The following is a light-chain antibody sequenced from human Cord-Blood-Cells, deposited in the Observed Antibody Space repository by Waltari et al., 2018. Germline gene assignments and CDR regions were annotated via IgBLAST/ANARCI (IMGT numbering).Light chain of an antibody. CDR2: AAS. V-gene: IGKV1-39*01. Sequence: DIQMTQSPSSLSASVGARVTTTCRASQSISSYLNWYQQKPGNAPKLLIYAASSLQSGVPSRFSGSGSGTDFTLTISSLQPEDFATYYCQQSYSTPHTFGQGTKLEIK. J-gene: IGKJ2*01. CDR3: QQSYSTPHT. CDR1: QSISSY.